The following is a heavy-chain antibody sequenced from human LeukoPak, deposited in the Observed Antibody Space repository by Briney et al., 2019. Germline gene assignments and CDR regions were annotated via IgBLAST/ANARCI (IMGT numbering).Heavy chain of an antibody. D-gene: IGHD6-13*01. CDR2: IYYSGST. CDR3: ASGPGSWPHFDY. V-gene: IGHV4-39*01. J-gene: IGHJ4*02. CDR1: GGSISSSSYY. Sequence: SETLSLTCTVSGGSISSSSYYWGWIRQPPGKGLEWIGSIYYSGSTYYNPSLKSRVTISVDTSKNQFYLKLSSVTAADTAVYYCASGPGSWPHFDYWGQGTLVTVSS.